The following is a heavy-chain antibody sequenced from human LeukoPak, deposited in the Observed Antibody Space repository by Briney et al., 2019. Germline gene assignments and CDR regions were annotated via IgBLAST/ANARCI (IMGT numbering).Heavy chain of an antibody. J-gene: IGHJ6*02. CDR2: MNPNSGNT. Sequence: ASVKVSCKASGYTFTSYDINWVRQATGQGLEWMGWMNPNSGNTGYAQKFQGRVTMTRNTSISTAYMELSSLRSEDTAVYYCARNFGSSWYPTTYYYYYGMDVWGQGTTVTVSS. CDR1: GYTFTSYD. D-gene: IGHD6-13*01. CDR3: ARNFGSSWYPTTYYYYYGMDV. V-gene: IGHV1-8*01.